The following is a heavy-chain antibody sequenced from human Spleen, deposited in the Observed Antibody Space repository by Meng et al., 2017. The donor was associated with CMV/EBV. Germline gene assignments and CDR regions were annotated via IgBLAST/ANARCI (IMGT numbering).Heavy chain of an antibody. J-gene: IGHJ4*02. CDR3: ARAYCSSTSCYRDNYFDY. D-gene: IGHD2-2*01. CDR1: GGTFSSYT. V-gene: IGHV1-69*02. CDR2: IIPILGIA. Sequence: SVKVSCKASGGTFSSYTISWVRQAPGQGLEWMGRIIPILGIANYAQKFQGRVTITADKSTSTAYMELSSLRSEDTAVYYCARAYCSSTSCYRDNYFDYWGQGTLVTVSS.